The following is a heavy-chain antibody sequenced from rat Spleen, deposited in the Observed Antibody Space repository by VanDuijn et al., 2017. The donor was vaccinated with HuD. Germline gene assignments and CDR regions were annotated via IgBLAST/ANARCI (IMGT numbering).Heavy chain of an antibody. CDR1: GFSLINYD. Sequence: VQLKESGPGLVQPSQTLSPTCTVSGFSLINYDMHWVRQPPGKGLEWMGVIWGNGNTHYNSALKSRLSISRDTSKSQVLLKMNSLQTEDTAMYFCARRGRNYGHYFDYWGQGVMVTVSS. CDR3: ARRGRNYGHYFDY. D-gene: IGHD1-11*01. CDR2: IWGNGNT. V-gene: IGHV2-13*01. J-gene: IGHJ2*01.